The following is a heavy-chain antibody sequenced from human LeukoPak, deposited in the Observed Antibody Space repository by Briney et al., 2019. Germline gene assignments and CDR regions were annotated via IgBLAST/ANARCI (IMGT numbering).Heavy chain of an antibody. Sequence: ASVKVSCKASGGTFSSYAISWVRQALGQGLEWMGRIIPIVGIANYAQKFQGRVTITADKSTSTAYMELSSLRSEDTAVYYCARGGMGDTTLDFDYWGQGTLVTVSS. CDR1: GGTFSSYA. J-gene: IGHJ4*02. CDR3: ARGGMGDTTLDFDY. CDR2: IIPIVGIA. V-gene: IGHV1-69*04. D-gene: IGHD1-1*01.